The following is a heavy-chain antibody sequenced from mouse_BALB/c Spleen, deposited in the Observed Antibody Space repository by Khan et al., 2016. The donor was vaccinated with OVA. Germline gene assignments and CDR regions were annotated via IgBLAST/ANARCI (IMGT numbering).Heavy chain of an antibody. J-gene: IGHJ3*01. CDR1: GFTFSTYG. V-gene: IGHV5-6*01. D-gene: IGHD1-1*01. Sequence: EVQLVESGGDLVKPGGSLKLSCAASGFTFSTYGMSWVRQTPDKRLEWVATVSTGGHYTYYPDTVKGRFTISRDNAKNTLYLQMSSLKSEDTAMFYCARLAYYYGREGFAYWGQGTLVTVSA. CDR2: VSTGGHYT. CDR3: ARLAYYYGREGFAY.